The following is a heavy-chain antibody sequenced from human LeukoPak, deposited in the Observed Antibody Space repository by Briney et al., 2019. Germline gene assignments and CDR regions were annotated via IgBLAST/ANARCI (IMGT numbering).Heavy chain of an antibody. D-gene: IGHD3-10*01. J-gene: IGHJ3*02. CDR1: GVSISSGSNY. CDR2: IYSRGNT. V-gene: IGHV4-39*07. CDR3: ARSDGYGLVGI. Sequence: PSETLSLTCSVSGVSISSGSNYWGWIRQPPGKTLEWIGSIYSRGNTYYNPSLKSRVIILIDTAKNHFSLNLSSVTAADTAVYYCARSDGYGLVGIWGQGTMVTVSS.